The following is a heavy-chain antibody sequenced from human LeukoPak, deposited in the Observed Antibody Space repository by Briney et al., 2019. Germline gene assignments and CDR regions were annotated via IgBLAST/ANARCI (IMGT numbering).Heavy chain of an antibody. V-gene: IGHV4-30-4*08. J-gene: IGHJ4*02. CDR2: IYYSGST. Sequence: PSQTLSLTCTVSGGSISSGDYYWSWIRQPPGKGLEWIGYIYYSGSTYYNPSLKSRVTISVDTSKNQFSLKLSSVTAADTAVCYCVKDRGNHVTDYWGQGTLVTVSS. D-gene: IGHD1-14*01. CDR3: VKDRGNHVTDY. CDR1: GGSISSGDYY.